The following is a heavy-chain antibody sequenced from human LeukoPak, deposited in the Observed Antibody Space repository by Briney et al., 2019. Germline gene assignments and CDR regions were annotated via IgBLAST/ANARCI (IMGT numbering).Heavy chain of an antibody. CDR3: AKGYDYVWGSYSYYFDY. CDR2: ISGSGGSI. V-gene: IGHV3-23*01. CDR1: GFTFSSYA. D-gene: IGHD3-16*01. J-gene: IGHJ4*02. Sequence: PGGSLRLSCAASGFTFSSYAMSWVRQAPGKGLEWVSAISGSGGSIYYADSVKGRFTISRDNSKNTLYLQMNSLRAEDTAVYYCAKGYDYVWGSYSYYFDYWGQGTLVTVSS.